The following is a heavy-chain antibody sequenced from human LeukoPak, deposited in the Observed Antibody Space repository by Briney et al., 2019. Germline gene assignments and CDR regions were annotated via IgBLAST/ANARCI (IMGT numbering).Heavy chain of an antibody. CDR2: ISGSGGGT. Sequence: GGSLRLSCAASGFTFNSYAMSWVRQAPEKGLEWVATISGSGGGTYYADSVKGRFTISRDVSKNTLYLQMNSLRAEDTAVYYCAKDLGRYRNNYFDYWGQGTLVTVSS. D-gene: IGHD1-26*01. V-gene: IGHV3-23*01. J-gene: IGHJ4*02. CDR1: GFTFNSYA. CDR3: AKDLGRYRNNYFDY.